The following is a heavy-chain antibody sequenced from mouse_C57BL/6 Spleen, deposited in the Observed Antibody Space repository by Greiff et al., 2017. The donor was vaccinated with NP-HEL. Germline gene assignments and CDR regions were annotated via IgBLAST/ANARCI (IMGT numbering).Heavy chain of an antibody. D-gene: IGHD2-5*01. Sequence: QVQLQQSGAELVMPGASVKLSCKASGYTFTSYWMHWVKQRPGQGLEWIGEIDPSDSYTNYNQKFKGKSTLTVDKSSSTAYMQLSSLTSEDSAVYYCARAYYSNLYYAMDDWGQGTSVTVSS. CDR2: IDPSDSYT. V-gene: IGHV1-69*01. CDR1: GYTFTSYW. CDR3: ARAYYSNLYYAMDD. J-gene: IGHJ4*01.